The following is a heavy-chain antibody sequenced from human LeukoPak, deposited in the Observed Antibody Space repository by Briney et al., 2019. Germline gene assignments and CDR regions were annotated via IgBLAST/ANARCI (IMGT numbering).Heavy chain of an antibody. V-gene: IGHV3-30*02. J-gene: IGHJ4*02. D-gene: IGHD2-21*01. CDR1: RFTFSSYV. CDR2: IRYDGSNK. CDR3: AKAPVTTCRGAYCYPFDY. Sequence: GGSLRLSCAASRFTFSSYVMHWVRRAPGKGLEWVAFIRYDGSNKYYADSVKGRFTISRDNSKNTLFLQMNRLRPEDAAVYYCAKAPVTTCRGAYCYPFDYWGQGTLVTVSS.